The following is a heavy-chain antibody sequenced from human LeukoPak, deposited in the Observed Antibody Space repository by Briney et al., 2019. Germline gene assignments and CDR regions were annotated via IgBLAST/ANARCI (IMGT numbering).Heavy chain of an antibody. D-gene: IGHD1-26*01. V-gene: IGHV1-69*13. CDR2: IIPIFGTP. CDR1: GGTFSSFT. Sequence: GASAKVSCKASGGTFSSFTISWVRQAPGQGLEWMGEIIPIFGTPNYAQKFQGRVTITADESTSTAYMDLSSLRSKDTAVYYCARALSGSYYPAAFDIWGQGTMVTVSS. CDR3: ARALSGSYYPAAFDI. J-gene: IGHJ3*02.